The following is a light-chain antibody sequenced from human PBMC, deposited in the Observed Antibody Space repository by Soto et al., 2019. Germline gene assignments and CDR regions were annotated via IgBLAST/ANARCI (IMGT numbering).Light chain of an antibody. CDR3: QQSYNTPIT. Sequence: DRVPIHGRASRTIDNYLNWYQQKPGRAPELLVYATSSLQSGVPSRFTGGGSGTHFTLTISGLQPEDFATYFCQQSYNTPITFGPGARLEIK. CDR2: ATS. CDR1: RTIDNY. J-gene: IGKJ5*01. V-gene: IGKV1-39*01.